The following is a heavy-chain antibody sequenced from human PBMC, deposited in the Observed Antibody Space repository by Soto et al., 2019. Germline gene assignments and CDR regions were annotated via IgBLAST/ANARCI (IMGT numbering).Heavy chain of an antibody. V-gene: IGHV5-51*01. CDR1: GYSFTSYW. J-gene: IGHJ6*02. Sequence: GESLKISCKGSGYSFTSYWIGWVRQMPGKGLEWMGIIYPGDSDTRYSPSFQGQVTISADKSISTAYLQWSSLKASDTAMYYCATRSSDYYYYYGMDVWGQGTTVTVSS. CDR2: IYPGDSDT. CDR3: ATRSSDYYYYYGMDV.